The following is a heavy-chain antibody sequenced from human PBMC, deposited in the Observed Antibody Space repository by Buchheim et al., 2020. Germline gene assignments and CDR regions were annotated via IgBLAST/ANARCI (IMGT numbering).Heavy chain of an antibody. Sequence: QVQLVQSGAEVKKPGASVKVSCKASGYTFTGYYMHWVRQAPGQGLEWMGWIKPTSGGTNYAQKFQGRVTMTRDRSLSEAYMELSRLRSDDTAVYYCARVPEYYYDSSGCDYWGQGTL. V-gene: IGHV1-2*02. CDR1: GYTFTGYY. D-gene: IGHD3-22*01. J-gene: IGHJ4*02. CDR2: IKPTSGGT. CDR3: ARVPEYYYDSSGCDY.